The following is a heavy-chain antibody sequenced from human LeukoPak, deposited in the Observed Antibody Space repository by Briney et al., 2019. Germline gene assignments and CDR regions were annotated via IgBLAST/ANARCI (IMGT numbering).Heavy chain of an antibody. CDR2: INTNTGNP. J-gene: IGHJ4*02. V-gene: IGHV7-4-1*02. CDR1: GYTFTSYA. Sequence: GASVKVSCKASGYTFTSYAMNWVRQAPGQGLEWMGWINTNTGNPTYAQGFTGRFVFSLDTSVSTAYLQISSLKAEDTAVYYCARGGLNGYSYGLYSSRVSDYWGQGTLVTVSS. CDR3: ARGGLNGYSYGLYSSRVSDY. D-gene: IGHD5-18*01.